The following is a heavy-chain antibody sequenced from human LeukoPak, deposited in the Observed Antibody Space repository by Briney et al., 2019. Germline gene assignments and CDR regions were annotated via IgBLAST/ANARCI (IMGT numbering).Heavy chain of an antibody. D-gene: IGHD3-3*01. CDR1: GGSISSSNW. CDR3: ARPHYDFWSGSMFDP. V-gene: IGHV4-4*02. CDR2: IYHSGST. Sequence: PSGTLSLTCAVSGGSISSSNWWSWVRQPPGKGLEWIGEIYHSGSTNYNPSLKSRVTISVDKSKNQFSLKLSSVTAADTAVYYCARPHYDFWSGSMFDPWGQGTLVTVSS. J-gene: IGHJ5*02.